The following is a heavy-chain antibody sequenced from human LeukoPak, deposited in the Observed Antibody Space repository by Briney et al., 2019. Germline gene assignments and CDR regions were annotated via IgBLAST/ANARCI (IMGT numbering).Heavy chain of an antibody. D-gene: IGHD6-13*01. CDR3: ARCVPRGHSSSWHIWFDP. Sequence: ASVKVSCKASGGTFSSYAISWVRQAPGQGLEWMGGIIPIFGTANYAQKFQGRVTITTDESTSTAYMELSSLRSEDTAVYYCARCVPRGHSSSWHIWFDPWGRETLVTVP. V-gene: IGHV1-69*05. CDR1: GGTFSSYA. J-gene: IGHJ5*02. CDR2: IIPIFGTA.